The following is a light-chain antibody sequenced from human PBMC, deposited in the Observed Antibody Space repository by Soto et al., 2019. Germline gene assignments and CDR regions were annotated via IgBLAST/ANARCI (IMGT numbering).Light chain of an antibody. CDR2: DVS. CDR1: SSDVGGYNF. CDR3: NSYTSSSNLV. Sequence: QSALSQPASVSGSPGQSITISCTGTSSDVGGYNFVSWYQQHPGKAPKLLIYDVSNRPSVVSNRFSGSKSGNTASLTISGLQAEDEADYCCNSYTSSSNLVFGGGTKLTVL. J-gene: IGLJ3*02. V-gene: IGLV2-14*01.